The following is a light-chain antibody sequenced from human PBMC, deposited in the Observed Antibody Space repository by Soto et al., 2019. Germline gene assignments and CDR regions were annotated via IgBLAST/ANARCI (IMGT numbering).Light chain of an antibody. CDR3: HQYGNFPGN. J-gene: IGKJ4*01. Sequence: EIVLTQSPGTLSLSPGERATVSCWAIQSVTSSYLAWYQQKPGQAPRPLIYGASSRATGIPDRFSGRGSGTDFTLTLSRLEPYYFAVYYCHQYGNFPGNVGGGTMV. CDR2: GAS. V-gene: IGKV3-20*01. CDR1: QSVTSSY.